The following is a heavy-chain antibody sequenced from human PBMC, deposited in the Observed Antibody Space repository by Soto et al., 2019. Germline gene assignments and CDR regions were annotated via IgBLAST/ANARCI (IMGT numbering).Heavy chain of an antibody. CDR1: GGSISSGGYY. V-gene: IGHV4-31*03. CDR2: IYYSGST. CDR3: ARGHGTMVRGVIISGWFDP. J-gene: IGHJ5*02. D-gene: IGHD3-10*01. Sequence: NPSETLSLTCTVSGGSISSGGYYWSWIRQHPGKGLEWIGYIYYSGSTYYNPSLKSRVTISVDTSKNQFSLKLSSVTAADTAVYYCARGHGTMVRGVIISGWFDPWGQGTLVTVSS.